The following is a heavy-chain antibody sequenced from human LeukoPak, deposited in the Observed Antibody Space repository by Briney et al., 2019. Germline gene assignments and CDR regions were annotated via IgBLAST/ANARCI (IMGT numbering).Heavy chain of an antibody. D-gene: IGHD1-7*01. CDR3: AKVERNWNYNLASQTYD. V-gene: IGHV3-23*01. J-gene: IGHJ4*02. CDR2: ITGSGVST. CDR1: GFRFSSYA. Sequence: GGSRRLACAASGFRFSSYAMSWVRQAPGKGLEWVSAITGSGVSTYYADSVKGRFTVSRDNSKNTLYLQMSSLRAEDTAVYYCAKVERNWNYNLASQTYDWGQGTLVTVSS.